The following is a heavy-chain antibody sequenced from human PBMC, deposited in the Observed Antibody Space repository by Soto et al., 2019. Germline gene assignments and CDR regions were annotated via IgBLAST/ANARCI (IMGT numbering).Heavy chain of an antibody. CDR3: ARPLTTPATSGFDY. Sequence: QVQLQDSGPGLVKPSGTLSLTCVVSSGSIPNNNWWSWVRQPPGKGLEWIAEIRHGVSTNYNPSLKSRATISVDKSKNEFSLNLNSVTAADTAVYYCARPLTTPATSGFDYWGQGTLVTVSS. J-gene: IGHJ4*02. CDR2: IRHGVST. CDR1: SGSIPNNNW. V-gene: IGHV4-4*02. D-gene: IGHD2-15*01.